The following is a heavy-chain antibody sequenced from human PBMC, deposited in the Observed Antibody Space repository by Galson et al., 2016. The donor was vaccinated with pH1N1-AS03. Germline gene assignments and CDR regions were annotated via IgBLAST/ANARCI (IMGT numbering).Heavy chain of an antibody. V-gene: IGHV3-23*01. Sequence: SLRLSCAASGFTFSSYAMSWVRQAPGKGLEWVSAIAGGGVTTYYADSVKGRFTISRDNSKNTPYLRINSLRAEDTAIYYCAKLSLGYCAYWGQGTLVTVSS. CDR3: AKLSLGYCAY. CDR2: IAGGGVTT. CDR1: GFTFSSYA. D-gene: IGHD2-15*01. J-gene: IGHJ4*02.